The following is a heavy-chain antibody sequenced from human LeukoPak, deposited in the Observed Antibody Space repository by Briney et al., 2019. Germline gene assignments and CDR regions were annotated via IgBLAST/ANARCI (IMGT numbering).Heavy chain of an antibody. Sequence: ASVKVSCKASGGTFSTYAISWVRQAPGQGLEWMGGIIPVFGTANYAQKFQGRVTITADESTSTAYMELSSLRSEDTAVYYCARDGGEATTLDTYNWFDPWGQGALVTVSS. V-gene: IGHV1-69*01. J-gene: IGHJ5*02. CDR2: IIPVFGTA. CDR3: ARDGGEATTLDTYNWFDP. D-gene: IGHD1-26*01. CDR1: GGTFSTYA.